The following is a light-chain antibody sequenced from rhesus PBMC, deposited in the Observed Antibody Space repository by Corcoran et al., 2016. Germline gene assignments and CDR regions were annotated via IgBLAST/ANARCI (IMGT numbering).Light chain of an antibody. CDR2: DVN. CDR1: SSDIGGYNH. V-gene: IGLV2-13*03. CDR3: SSYSTTYTYI. J-gene: IGLJ1*01. Sequence: QAAPTQSPSVSGSPGQSVTISCTGTSSDIGGYNHVSWYQQHPGKVPKLLIYDVNKRPSGVSDRFSGFKSGNTAFLTISGLQAEDEADYYCSSYSTTYTYIFGAGTRLTVL.